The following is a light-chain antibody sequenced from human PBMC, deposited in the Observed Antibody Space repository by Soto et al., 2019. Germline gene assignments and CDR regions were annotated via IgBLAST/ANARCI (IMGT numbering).Light chain of an antibody. V-gene: IGKV3-20*01. J-gene: IGKJ5*01. CDR2: GAS. CDR1: QTVSSSY. Sequence: EIVLTQSPGTLSLSPGERATLSCRASQTVSSSYLAWYQQKPGQAPRLLIYGASNRATGIPDRFGGSGSGAEFTLTISSLQSEDFAVYYCQQYSNWPPITFGQGTRLEIK. CDR3: QQYSNWPPIT.